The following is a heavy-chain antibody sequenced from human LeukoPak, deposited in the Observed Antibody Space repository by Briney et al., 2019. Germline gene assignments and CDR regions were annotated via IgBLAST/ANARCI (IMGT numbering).Heavy chain of an antibody. J-gene: IGHJ4*02. CDR3: AREVWGPEY. V-gene: IGHV3-7*01. D-gene: IGHD1-14*01. Sequence: GDSLRLSCAASGFTFTKYWMTWVHQAPGKGLEWVGNIKQDGSDKNYMDPVKGRFTISRDNTKNSVYLQMSSLRAEDTAVYYCAREVWGPEYWGQGTLVTVSS. CDR2: IKQDGSDK. CDR1: GFTFTKYW.